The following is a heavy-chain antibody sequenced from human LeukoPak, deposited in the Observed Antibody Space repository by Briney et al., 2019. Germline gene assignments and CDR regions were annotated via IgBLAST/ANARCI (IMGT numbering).Heavy chain of an antibody. V-gene: IGHV3-53*01. CDR2: IYSGGST. J-gene: IGHJ5*01. CDR3: ARGPRGFDL. Sequence: PGGSLRLTCEASGFTVSSNVLSWVRQAPGKGLEWVSLIYSGGSTDYADSVKGRFTISRDNSKNTLYLQMNSLRAEDTAVYYCARGPRGFDLWGQGTLVTVSS. CDR1: GFTVSSNV.